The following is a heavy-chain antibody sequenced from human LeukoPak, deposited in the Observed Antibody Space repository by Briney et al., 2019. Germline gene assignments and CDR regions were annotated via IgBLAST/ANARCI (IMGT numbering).Heavy chain of an antibody. J-gene: IGHJ5*02. CDR3: ARDRNYDILTGFSGGDWFDP. D-gene: IGHD3-9*01. Sequence: EGSLRLSCAASGFTFSSYSMNWVRQAPGKGLEWVSYISSSSSTIYYADSVKGRFTISRDNAKNSLYLQMNSLRAEDTAVYYCARDRNYDILTGFSGGDWFDPWGQGTLVTVSS. CDR2: ISSSSSTI. CDR1: GFTFSSYS. V-gene: IGHV3-48*01.